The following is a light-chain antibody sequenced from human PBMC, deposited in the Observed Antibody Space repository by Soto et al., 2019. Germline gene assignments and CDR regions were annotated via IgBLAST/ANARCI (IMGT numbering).Light chain of an antibody. CDR1: SSDVGGYNY. J-gene: IGLJ1*01. Sequence: QSALTQPASVSGSPGQSITISCTGTSSDVGGYNYVSWYQQHPGKAPKLMIYDVSNRPSGVSNRFSGSKSGNTASLTISGLQAEDEADDYCSSCTISSTLLGVFGTGIKVTVL. CDR3: SSCTISSTLLGV. CDR2: DVS. V-gene: IGLV2-14*01.